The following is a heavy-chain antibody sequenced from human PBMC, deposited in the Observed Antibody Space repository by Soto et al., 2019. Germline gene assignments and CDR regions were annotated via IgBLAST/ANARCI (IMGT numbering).Heavy chain of an antibody. J-gene: IGHJ4*02. CDR1: GGCISSGGYY. D-gene: IGHD5-12*01. CDR2: IYYSGST. V-gene: IGHV4-31*03. Sequence: QVQLQESGPGLVKPSQTLSLTCTVSGGCISSGGYYWSWIRQHPGKGLEWIGYIYYSGSTYYNPSLKSRVTLSVDTSKNQFSLKLSSVTAADTAAYYCARDCGAYEGNYFDYWGQGTLVTVSS. CDR3: ARDCGAYEGNYFDY.